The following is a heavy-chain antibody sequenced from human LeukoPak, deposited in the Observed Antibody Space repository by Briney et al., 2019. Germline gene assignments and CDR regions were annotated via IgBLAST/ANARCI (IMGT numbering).Heavy chain of an antibody. CDR2: ISSSGSTI. D-gene: IGHD2-21*01. CDR3: ARDRDDYPDY. Sequence: PGGSLSLSCAASGFTFSDYYMSWIRRAPSKGVEWVSYISSSGSTIYYADSVKGRFTISRDNAKNSLYLQMNSLRAEDTAVYYCARDRDDYPDYWGQGTLVTVSS. V-gene: IGHV3-11*04. CDR1: GFTFSDYY. J-gene: IGHJ4*02.